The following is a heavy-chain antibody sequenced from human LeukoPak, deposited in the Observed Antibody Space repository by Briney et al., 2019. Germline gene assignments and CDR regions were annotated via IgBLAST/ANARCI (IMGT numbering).Heavy chain of an antibody. D-gene: IGHD3-22*01. V-gene: IGHV1-69*04. CDR2: IIPILGIA. CDR3: ARDPDYYDSSGYYLQLDY. Sequence: SVKVSCKASGGTFSSYAISWVRQAPGQGLEWMGRIIPILGIANYAQKFQGRVTITADKSTSTAYMELSSLRSEDTAVYYCARDPDYYDSSGYYLQLDYWGQGTLVTVSS. J-gene: IGHJ4*02. CDR1: GGTFSSYA.